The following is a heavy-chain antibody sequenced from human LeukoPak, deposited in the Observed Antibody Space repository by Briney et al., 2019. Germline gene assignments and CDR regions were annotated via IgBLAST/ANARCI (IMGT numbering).Heavy chain of an antibody. J-gene: IGHJ4*02. CDR2: ISYDGSNK. CDR3: ARVFYLYHPPLGY. V-gene: IGHV3-30-3*01. Sequence: GGSLRLSCAASGFTFSSYAMHWVRQAPGKGLEWVAVISYDGSNKYYADSVKGRFTISRDNSKNTLYLQMNSLRAEDTAAYYCARVFYLYHPPLGYWGQGTLVTVSS. D-gene: IGHD2/OR15-2a*01. CDR1: GFTFSSYA.